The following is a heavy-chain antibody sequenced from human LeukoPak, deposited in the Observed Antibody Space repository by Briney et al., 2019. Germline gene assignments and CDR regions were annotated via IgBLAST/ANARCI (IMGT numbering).Heavy chain of an antibody. Sequence: GRSLRLSCAASGFTFNNYGMHWVRQAPGKGLEWVAVIWYDGNSKYYADSVKGRFTVSRDNSKNTLYLQMNSLRAEDTAVYYCAKDLGEQRASYYFDYWGQGTLVTVSS. CDR3: AKDLGEQRASYYFDY. CDR1: GFTFNNYG. J-gene: IGHJ4*02. V-gene: IGHV3-33*03. D-gene: IGHD6-25*01. CDR2: IWYDGNSK.